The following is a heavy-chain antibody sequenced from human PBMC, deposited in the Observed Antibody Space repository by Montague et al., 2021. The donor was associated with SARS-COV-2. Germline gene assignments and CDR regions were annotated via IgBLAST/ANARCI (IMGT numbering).Heavy chain of an antibody. D-gene: IGHD3-10*01. Sequence: SLRLSCAASGFTFSNSAMNWARQAPGKGLEWVSGSSGSDGGTHYXDSVKGRFTISRDNSKNVLYLQMNSLRAEDTALYYCAKDSYYYGLGYGMDVWGQGTTVTVSS. CDR2: SSGSDGGT. V-gene: IGHV3-23*01. J-gene: IGHJ6*02. CDR3: AKDSYYYGLGYGMDV. CDR1: GFTFSNSA.